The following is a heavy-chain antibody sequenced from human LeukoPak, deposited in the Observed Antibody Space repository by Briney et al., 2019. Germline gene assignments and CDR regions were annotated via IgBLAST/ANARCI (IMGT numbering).Heavy chain of an antibody. CDR1: GYTFTSYA. Sequence: ASVKVSCKASGYTFTSYAISWVRQAPGQGLEWMGRIIPILGIANYAQKFQGRVTITADESTSTAYMELSSLRSEDTAVYYCARGDPRPPDAFDIWGQGTMVTVSS. CDR2: IIPILGIA. CDR3: ARGDPRPPDAFDI. V-gene: IGHV1-69*04. J-gene: IGHJ3*02.